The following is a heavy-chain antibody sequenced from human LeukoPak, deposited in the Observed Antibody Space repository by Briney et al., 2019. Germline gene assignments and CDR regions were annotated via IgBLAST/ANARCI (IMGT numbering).Heavy chain of an antibody. CDR3: AREKRQQLVRDYYYGMDV. CDR1: RDIVSSNSAA. CDR2: TYYRSKWYN. V-gene: IGHV6-1*01. J-gene: IGHJ6*02. Sequence: SQTLSLTCAISRDIVSSNSAAWNWIRQSPSRGLEWLGRTYYRSKWYNDYAVSVKSRITINPDTSKNQFSLQLNSVTPEDTAVYYCAREKRQQLVRDYYYGMDVWGQGTTVTVSS. D-gene: IGHD6-13*01.